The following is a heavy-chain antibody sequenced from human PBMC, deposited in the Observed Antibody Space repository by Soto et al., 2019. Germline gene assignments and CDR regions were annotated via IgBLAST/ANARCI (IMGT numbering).Heavy chain of an antibody. D-gene: IGHD3-22*01. CDR1: GGSISSSSYY. V-gene: IGHV4-39*01. Sequence: TSETLSLTCTVSGGSISSSSYYWGWIRQPPGKGLEWIGSIYYSGSTYYNPSLKSRVTISVDTSKNQFSLKLSSVTAADTAVYYCARPTYYYDSSGYWDDSWFDPWGQGTLVTVSS. CDR3: ARPTYYYDSSGYWDDSWFDP. CDR2: IYYSGST. J-gene: IGHJ5*02.